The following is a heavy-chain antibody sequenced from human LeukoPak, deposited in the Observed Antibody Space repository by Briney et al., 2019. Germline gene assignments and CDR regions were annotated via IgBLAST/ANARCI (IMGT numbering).Heavy chain of an antibody. V-gene: IGHV4-38-2*02. D-gene: IGHD2/OR15-2a*01. CDR3: ARIVYDYYYYMDV. CDR1: GYSINNDYF. J-gene: IGHJ6*03. CDR2: TYHSGNT. Sequence: SETLSLTCTVSGYSINNDYFWGWIRQPPGKGLEWIATTYHSGNTYYNPSLKSRATISVDTSKNQFSLKLSSVTATDTAVYYCARIVYDYYYYMDVWGKGTTVTVSS.